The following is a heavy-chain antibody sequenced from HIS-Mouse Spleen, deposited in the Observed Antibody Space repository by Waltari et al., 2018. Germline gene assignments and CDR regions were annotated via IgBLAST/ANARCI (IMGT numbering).Heavy chain of an antibody. D-gene: IGHD6-13*01. J-gene: IGHJ2*01. V-gene: IGHV4-39*07. CDR2: IYYSGST. CDR3: AREIPYSSSWYDWYFDL. Sequence: QLQLQESGPGLVKPSETLSLTCTVSGGSIRRSSYYGGWFLQPTGKGLEWIGSIYYSGSTYYNPSLKSRVTISVDTSKNQFSLKLSSVTAADTAVYYCAREIPYSSSWYDWYFDLWGRGTLVTVSS. CDR1: GGSIRRSSYY.